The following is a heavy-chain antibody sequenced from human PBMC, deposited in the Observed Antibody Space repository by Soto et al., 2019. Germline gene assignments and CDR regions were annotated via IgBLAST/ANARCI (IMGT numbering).Heavy chain of an antibody. D-gene: IGHD6-13*01. CDR3: ARGVALSTSWYWGDGLDS. CDR2: IIPVFGTP. Sequence: QVQLVQSGAEVKKSGSSVKVSCKASGYSFSSHAITWVRQAPGQGLEWMGGIIPVFGTPSYAQKFQGRVTNSADKSTNTAYLELRSLRSEDTAVYYCARGVALSTSWYWGDGLDSWGQGTQVTVSS. J-gene: IGHJ4*02. V-gene: IGHV1-69*06. CDR1: GYSFSSHA.